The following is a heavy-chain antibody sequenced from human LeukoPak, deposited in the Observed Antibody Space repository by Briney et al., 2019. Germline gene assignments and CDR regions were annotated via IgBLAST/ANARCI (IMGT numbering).Heavy chain of an antibody. CDR3: ARGPSRSAFDI. J-gene: IGHJ3*02. V-gene: IGHV4-30-2*01. CDR1: GGSISSGGYS. CDR2: IYHSGST. Sequence: SETLSLACAVSGGSISSGGYSWSWIRQPPGKGLEWIGYIYHSGSTYYNPSLKSRVTISVDRSKNQFSLKLSSVTAADTAAYYCARGPSRSAFDIWGQGTMVTVSS.